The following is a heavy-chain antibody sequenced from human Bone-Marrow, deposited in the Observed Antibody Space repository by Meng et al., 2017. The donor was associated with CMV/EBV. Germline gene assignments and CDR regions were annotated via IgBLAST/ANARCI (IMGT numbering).Heavy chain of an antibody. CDR1: GFPVSSNY. CDR2: IYSGDST. CDR3: ARGYYDFWSGYPYYYYGMDV. V-gene: IGHV3-53*05. J-gene: IGHJ6*02. Sequence: GGSLRLPCAASGFPVSSNYMSWVRQAPGKGLEWVSVIYSGDSTYYADSVKGRFTISRDNSKNTLYLQMNSLRAEDTAVYYCARGYYDFWSGYPYYYYGMDVWGQGTTVTVSS. D-gene: IGHD3-3*01.